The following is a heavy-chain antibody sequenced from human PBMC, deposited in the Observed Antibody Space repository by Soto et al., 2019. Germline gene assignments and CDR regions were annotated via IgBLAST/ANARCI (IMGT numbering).Heavy chain of an antibody. J-gene: IGHJ4*02. Sequence: SVKVSCKASGGTFSSYAISWVRQAPGQGLEWMGGIIPIFGTANYAQKFQGRVTITADESTSTAYMELSSLRSEDTAVYYCAQHLYYYDSSGFNPYYFDYWGQGTLVTVS. CDR1: GGTFSSYA. V-gene: IGHV1-69*13. CDR3: AQHLYYYDSSGFNPYYFDY. CDR2: IIPIFGTA. D-gene: IGHD3-22*01.